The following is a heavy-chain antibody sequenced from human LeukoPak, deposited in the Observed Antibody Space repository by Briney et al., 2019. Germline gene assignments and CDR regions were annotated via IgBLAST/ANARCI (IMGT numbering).Heavy chain of an antibody. J-gene: IGHJ4*02. D-gene: IGHD3-3*01. CDR2: ISYDGSNK. CDR3: AKDASFDDFWSGYYPTLYYFDY. CDR1: GFTFSSYG. V-gene: IGHV3-30*18. Sequence: GGSLRLSCAASGFTFSSYGMHWVRQAPGKGLEWVAVISYDGSNKYYADSVKGRFTISRDNSKNTLYLQMNSLRAEDTAVYYCAKDASFDDFWSGYYPTLYYFDYWGQGTLVTVSS.